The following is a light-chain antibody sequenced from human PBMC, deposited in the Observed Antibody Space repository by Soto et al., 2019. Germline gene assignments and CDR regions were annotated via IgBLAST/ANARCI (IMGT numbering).Light chain of an antibody. V-gene: IGKV3-20*01. CDR3: QLFGTPST. CDR1: QSVISDY. J-gene: IGKJ2*01. Sequence: EMVLTQSPGTLALSPGERATLSCWASQSVISDYLAWYQLNVGQAPSLLIYGPSRRATGLPDRLSGSGSGADYICTSSRLEPEDFAVYYCQLFGTPSTFGQGTKLEI. CDR2: GPS.